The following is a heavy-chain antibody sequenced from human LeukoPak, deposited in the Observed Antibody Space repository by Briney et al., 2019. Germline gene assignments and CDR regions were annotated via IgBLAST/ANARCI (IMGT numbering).Heavy chain of an antibody. CDR1: GFIFSTHW. D-gene: IGHD6-19*01. J-gene: IGHJ4*02. CDR2: IKGDGTET. CDR3: VGGGGWLPDF. V-gene: IGHV3-7*01. Sequence: GGSLRLSCAASGFIFSTHWMNWVRQAPGKGLEWVAIIKGDGTETLYADSVKGRFTIPRDNTKSSLYLQINSLRAEDTAVYYCVGGGGWLPDFWGQGVLVTVSS.